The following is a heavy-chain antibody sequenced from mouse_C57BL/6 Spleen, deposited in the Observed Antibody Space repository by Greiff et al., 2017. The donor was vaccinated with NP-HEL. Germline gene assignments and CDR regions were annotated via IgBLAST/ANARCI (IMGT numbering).Heavy chain of an antibody. J-gene: IGHJ3*01. D-gene: IGHD2-4*01. Sequence: QVQLQQSGPELVKPGASVKLSCKASGYTFTSYDINWVKQRPGQGLEWIGWIYPRDGSTKYNEMFKGKATLTVDTSSSTAYMELHSLTSEDSAVYFCARGATHENYYDYDVFAYWGQGTLVTVSA. V-gene: IGHV1-85*01. CDR2: IYPRDGST. CDR3: ARGATHENYYDYDVFAY. CDR1: GYTFTSYD.